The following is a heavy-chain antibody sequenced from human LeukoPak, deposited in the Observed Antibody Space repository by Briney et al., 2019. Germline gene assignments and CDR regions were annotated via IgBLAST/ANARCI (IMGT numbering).Heavy chain of an antibody. V-gene: IGHV1-18*01. CDR3: AGELGPNTAMDPINWFDP. J-gene: IGHJ5*02. CDR1: GYTFTSYG. Sequence: GASVKVSCKASGYTFTSYGISWVRQAPGQGLEWMGWISAYNGNTNYAQKLQGRVTMTTDTSTSTAYMELRSLRSDDTAVYYCAGELGPNTAMDPINWFDPWGQGTLVTVSS. D-gene: IGHD5-18*01. CDR2: ISAYNGNT.